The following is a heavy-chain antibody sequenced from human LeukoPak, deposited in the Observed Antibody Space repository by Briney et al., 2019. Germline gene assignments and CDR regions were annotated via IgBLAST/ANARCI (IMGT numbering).Heavy chain of an antibody. CDR2: INSDGSST. J-gene: IGHJ5*02. CDR3: AREGVYSPFDP. CDR1: GFSFSSYG. Sequence: GGSLRLSCAASGFSFSSYGMHWVRQAPGKGLVWVSRINSDGSSTSYADSVKGRFTISRDNAKNTLYLQMNSLRAEDTAVYYCAREGVYSPFDPWGQGTLVTVSS. D-gene: IGHD6-13*01. V-gene: IGHV3-74*01.